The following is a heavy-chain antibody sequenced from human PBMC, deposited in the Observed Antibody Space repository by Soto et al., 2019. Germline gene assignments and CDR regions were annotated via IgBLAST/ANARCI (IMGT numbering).Heavy chain of an antibody. Sequence: SETLSLTCSVSGGSINNYYWTWIRQPPGKELEWIGYIYYRGDTNYNPSLKSRVTISVDTSKNQFSLKLRSVTAADTAVYYCARVSRVSRYYFEYWGQGILVTVSS. J-gene: IGHJ4*02. CDR2: IYYRGDT. V-gene: IGHV4-59*01. CDR3: ARVSRVSRYYFEY. CDR1: GGSINNYY.